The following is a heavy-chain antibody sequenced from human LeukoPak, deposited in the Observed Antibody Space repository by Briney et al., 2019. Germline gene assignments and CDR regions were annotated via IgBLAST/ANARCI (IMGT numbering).Heavy chain of an antibody. CDR3: ARGVAAGTPYYFDY. J-gene: IGHJ4*02. CDR2: MNPNSGNT. Sequence: ASVKVSCKASAYTFTSNDINWVRQAPGQGLEWMGWMNPNSGNTGYAQKFQGRVTMTRNTSISTAYMELSSLRSEDTAVYYCARGVAAGTPYYFDYWGQGTLVTVSS. D-gene: IGHD6-13*01. V-gene: IGHV1-8*01. CDR1: AYTFTSND.